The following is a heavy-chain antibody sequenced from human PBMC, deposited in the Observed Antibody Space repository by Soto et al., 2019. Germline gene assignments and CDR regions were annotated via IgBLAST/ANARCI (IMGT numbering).Heavy chain of an antibody. CDR2: ISGSGGST. V-gene: IGHV3-23*01. CDR1: VFTFISYA. D-gene: IGHD1-20*01. J-gene: IGHJ4*02. Sequence: PGWSLRLACASSVFTFISYAMSWVRQAPGKGLEWVSAISGSGGSTYYADSVKGRFTISRDNSKNTLYLQMNSLRAEDTAVYYCAKDGPYNWNDYWGQGTLVTVSS. CDR3: AKDGPYNWNDY.